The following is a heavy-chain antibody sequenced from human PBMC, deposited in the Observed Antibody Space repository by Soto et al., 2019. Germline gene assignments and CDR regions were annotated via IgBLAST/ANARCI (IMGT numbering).Heavy chain of an antibody. CDR2: ISGSGGST. V-gene: IGHV3-23*01. J-gene: IGHJ4*02. CDR1: ELIFRNNA. D-gene: IGHD4-17*01. Sequence: GGSLRLSCEASELIFRNNAISWVRQAPGKGLEWVSGISGSGGSTYNADSVKGRFTISRDNSKNTMYMQMSSLRAEDTAVYYCAKKTTDSSGYSDYWGQGTLVTVSS. CDR3: AKKTTDSSGYSDY.